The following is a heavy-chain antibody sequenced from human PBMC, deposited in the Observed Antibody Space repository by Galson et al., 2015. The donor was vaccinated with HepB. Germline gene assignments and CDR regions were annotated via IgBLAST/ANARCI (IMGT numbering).Heavy chain of an antibody. V-gene: IGHV3-49*03. CDR1: GFTFGDYA. D-gene: IGHD3-10*01. CDR2: IRSKAYGGTT. CDR3: TRSMAGADYYGSGLFDY. Sequence: SLRLSCAASGFTFGDYAMSWFRQAPGKGLEWVGFIRSKAYGGTTEYAASVKGRFTISRDDSKSIAYLQMNSLKTEDTAVYYCTRSMAGADYYGSGLFDYWGQGTLVTVSS. J-gene: IGHJ4*02.